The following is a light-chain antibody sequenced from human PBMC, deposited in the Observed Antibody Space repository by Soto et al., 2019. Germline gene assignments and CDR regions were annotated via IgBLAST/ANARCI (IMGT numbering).Light chain of an antibody. V-gene: IGKV1-5*03. J-gene: IGKJ1*01. CDR3: QQYNSYRA. CDR1: QSIDTW. Sequence: DIQMTQSPSTLSASVGDRVTFTCRASQSIDTWLAWHQQKPGQVPKLLISKASSLESGVPSRFSGSGSGTEFTLTISSLQPDDSATYYYQQYNSYRAFGQGTKVE. CDR2: KAS.